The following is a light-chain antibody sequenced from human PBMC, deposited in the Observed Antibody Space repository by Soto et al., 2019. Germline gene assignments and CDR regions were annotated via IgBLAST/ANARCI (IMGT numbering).Light chain of an antibody. CDR3: MQALQTPRT. J-gene: IGKJ1*01. Sequence: DIVMTQSPLSLPVTPGEPASISCRSSQSLLHSNGYNYLDWYLQKPGQSPQLLICLGSNRASGVPDRFSGSGSGTDFTLKISRVEAEDVGVYYCMQALQTPRTFGQGTRV. V-gene: IGKV2-28*01. CDR2: LGS. CDR1: QSLLHSNGYNY.